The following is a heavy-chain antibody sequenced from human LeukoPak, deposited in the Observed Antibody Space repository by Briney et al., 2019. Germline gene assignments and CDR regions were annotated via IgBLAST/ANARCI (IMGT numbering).Heavy chain of an antibody. CDR2: IKGTGLTT. V-gene: IGHV3-11*04. J-gene: IGHJ6*03. D-gene: IGHD3-10*01. CDR1: GFIFSDYY. Sequence: GGSLRLSCAASGFIFSDYYMTWIRQAPGKGLEWVSTIKGTGLTTYYADSVKGRFTISRDNAKNSLYLQMNSLRAEDTAVYYCARGYYGSGSLNYYYYYYMDVWGKGTTVTISS. CDR3: ARGYYGSGSLNYYYYYYMDV.